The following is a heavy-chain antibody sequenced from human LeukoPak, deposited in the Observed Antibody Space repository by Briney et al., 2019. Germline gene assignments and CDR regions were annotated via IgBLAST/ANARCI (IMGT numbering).Heavy chain of an antibody. D-gene: IGHD3-10*01. CDR1: GGTFSSYT. CDR3: ARSGPNNYYYYYMDV. J-gene: IGHJ6*03. CDR2: IIPIFGTA. Sequence: SVKVSCKASGGTFSSYTISWVRQAPGQGLEWMGGIIPIFGTANYAQKFQGRVTITADESTSTAYMELSSLRSEDAAAYYCARSGPNNYYYYYMDVWGKGTTVTVSS. V-gene: IGHV1-69*13.